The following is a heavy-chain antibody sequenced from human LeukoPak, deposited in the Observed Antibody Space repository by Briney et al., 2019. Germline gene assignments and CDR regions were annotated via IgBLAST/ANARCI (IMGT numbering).Heavy chain of an antibody. J-gene: IGHJ4*02. CDR3: ASGVTIFGVVRFDY. CDR1: GFTLSSYE. CDR2: ISSSGSTI. V-gene: IGHV3-48*03. Sequence: GGSLRLSCAASGFTLSSYEMNWVRQAPGKGLGWVSYISSSGSTIYYADSVKGRFTISRYNAKNSLYLQMNSLRAEDTAVYYCASGVTIFGVVRFDYWGQGTLVTVSS. D-gene: IGHD3-3*01.